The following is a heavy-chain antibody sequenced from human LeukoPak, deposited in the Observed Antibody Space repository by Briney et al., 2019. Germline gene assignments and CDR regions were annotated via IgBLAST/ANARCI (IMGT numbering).Heavy chain of an antibody. D-gene: IGHD6-13*01. CDR2: ISGSGGST. CDR1: GFTFSSYA. CDR3: AKISDSSSWYNDAFDI. J-gene: IGHJ3*02. Sequence: PGGSLRLSCAAPGFTFSSYAMSWVRQAPGKGLEWVSAISGSGGSTYYADSVKGRFTISRDNSKNTLYLQMNSLRAEDTAVYYCAKISDSSSWYNDAFDIWGQGTMVTVSS. V-gene: IGHV3-23*01.